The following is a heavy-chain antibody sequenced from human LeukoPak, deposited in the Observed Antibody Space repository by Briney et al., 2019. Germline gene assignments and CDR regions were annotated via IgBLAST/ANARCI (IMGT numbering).Heavy chain of an antibody. CDR1: GFTFSSFA. V-gene: IGHV3-23*01. CDR2: IGAGGSKI. CDR3: AKGVKGSYCNGDCYLTYYYYGLDV. D-gene: IGHD2-21*02. Sequence: GGSLRLSCAASGFTFSSFAMSWVRQAPGKGLEWVSIIGAGGSKIYYADSVKGRFTISRDNSKNTLYLQMNSLRAEDTAVYYCAKGVKGSYCNGDCYLTYYYYGLDVWGQGTTVTVSS. J-gene: IGHJ6*02.